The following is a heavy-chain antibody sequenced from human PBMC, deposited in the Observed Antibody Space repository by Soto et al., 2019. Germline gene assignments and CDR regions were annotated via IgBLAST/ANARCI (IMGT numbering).Heavy chain of an antibody. CDR2: IYPRDSDT. D-gene: IGHD3-10*01. Sequence: GESLKISCKASGYSFTFFWIAWVRQMPGKGLEWMGIIYPRDSDTRYSPSFQGQVSISVDKSISTAYLQWSSLKASDTAMYYCARQDASGTYYFDSPGQGTLVTVSS. V-gene: IGHV5-51*01. CDR1: GYSFTFFW. CDR3: ARQDASGTYYFDS. J-gene: IGHJ4*02.